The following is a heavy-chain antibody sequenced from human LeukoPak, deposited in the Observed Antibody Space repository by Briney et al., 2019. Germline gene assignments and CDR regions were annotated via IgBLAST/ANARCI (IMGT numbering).Heavy chain of an antibody. D-gene: IGHD2-15*01. CDR2: IYPGDSDT. CDR1: GYSFTSYW. V-gene: IGHV5-51*01. Sequence: GESLKISCKGSGYSFTSYWIGWVRQMPGKGLEWMGIIYPGDSDTRYSPSFQGQVTISADKSISTAYLQWSSLKASDTAMYYCARRDCSGGSCYGYYYYGMDVWGQGTTVAVSS. J-gene: IGHJ6*02. CDR3: ARRDCSGGSCYGYYYYGMDV.